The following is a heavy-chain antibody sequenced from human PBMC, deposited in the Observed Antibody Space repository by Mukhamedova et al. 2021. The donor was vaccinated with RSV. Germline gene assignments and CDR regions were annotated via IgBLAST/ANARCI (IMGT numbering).Heavy chain of an antibody. J-gene: IGHJ4*02. Sequence: GTNYNPSLKSRVTISVDTSKNQFSLKLSSVTAADTAVYYCAREIRKGSYYYGSGSYYTYFDYWGQGTLVTVSS. CDR3: AREIRKGSYYYGSGSYYTYFDY. CDR2: GT. V-gene: IGHV4-59*01. D-gene: IGHD3-10*01.